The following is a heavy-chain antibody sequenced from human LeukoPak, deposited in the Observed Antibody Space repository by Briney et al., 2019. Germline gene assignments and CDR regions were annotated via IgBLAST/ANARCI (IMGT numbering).Heavy chain of an antibody. D-gene: IGHD1-26*01. J-gene: IGHJ3*01. CDR1: GGSVSSHY. Sequence: LSETLSLTCTVSGGSVSSHYWSWIRQPPGKGLEWIGDIYYTGSTNHNPSLKSRVTISVDTSENQFSLRLSSVTAADTAVYYCARDSIEGNYYQLYAFDLWGQGTMVTVSS. CDR2: IYYTGST. CDR3: ARDSIEGNYYQLYAFDL. V-gene: IGHV4-59*02.